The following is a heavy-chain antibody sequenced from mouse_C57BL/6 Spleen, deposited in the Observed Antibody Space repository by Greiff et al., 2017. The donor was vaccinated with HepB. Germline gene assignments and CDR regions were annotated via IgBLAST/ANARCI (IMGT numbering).Heavy chain of an antibody. J-gene: IGHJ2*01. CDR2: IRNKANGYTT. CDR1: GFTFTDYY. Sequence: EVQLVESGGGLVQPGGSLSLSCAASGFTFTDYYMSWVRQPPGKALEWLGFIRNKANGYTTEYSASVKGRFTISRDNSQSILYLQMNALRAEDSATYYCARYKVYYFDYWGQGTTLTVSS. D-gene: IGHD1-3*01. CDR3: ARYKVYYFDY. V-gene: IGHV7-3*01.